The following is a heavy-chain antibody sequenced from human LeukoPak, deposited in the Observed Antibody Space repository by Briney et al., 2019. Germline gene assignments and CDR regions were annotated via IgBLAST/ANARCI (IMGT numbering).Heavy chain of an antibody. CDR2: IGISSGNT. V-gene: IGHV3-48*04. J-gene: IGHJ4*02. Sequence: QSGGSLRLSCTASGFPFSDYSMNWVRQAPGKGLEWISYIGISSGNTRYADSVKGRFTISADNARNSLYLQMNSLRVEDTAVYYCARDHNYAFDNWGQGTLVSVSS. CDR1: GFPFSDYS. CDR3: ARDHNYAFDN. D-gene: IGHD1-1*01.